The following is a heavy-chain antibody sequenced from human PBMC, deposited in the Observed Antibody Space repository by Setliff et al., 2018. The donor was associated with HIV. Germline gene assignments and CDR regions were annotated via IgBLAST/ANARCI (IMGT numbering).Heavy chain of an antibody. J-gene: IGHJ4*02. CDR3: AKEVPYSNGFMYFDY. Sequence: GGSLRLSCEVSGFTFSHHAMNWVRQAPGKGLEWVSMISGNGGGRYYADSVKGRFTISRDNSENTLYLQMNSLRPEDTAIYYCAKEVPYSNGFMYFDYWGQGTLVTVSS. CDR1: GFTFSHHA. V-gene: IGHV3-23*01. CDR2: ISGNGGGR. D-gene: IGHD3-22*01.